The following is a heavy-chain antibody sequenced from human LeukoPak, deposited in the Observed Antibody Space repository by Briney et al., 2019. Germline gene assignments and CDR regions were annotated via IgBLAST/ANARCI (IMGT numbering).Heavy chain of an antibody. CDR2: INPSGGST. CDR3: ARAESPGDAFDI. D-gene: IGHD3-10*01. J-gene: IGHJ3*02. CDR1: GYTVTSYY. Sequence: ASVKVSCKASGYTVTSYYMHWVRQAPGQGLEWMGIINPSGGSTSYAQKFQGRVTMTRDTSTSTVYMELSSLRSEDTAVYYCARAESPGDAFDIWGQGTMVTVSS. V-gene: IGHV1-46*03.